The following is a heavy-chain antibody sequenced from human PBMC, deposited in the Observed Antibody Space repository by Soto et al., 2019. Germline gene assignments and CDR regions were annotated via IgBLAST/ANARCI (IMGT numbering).Heavy chain of an antibody. D-gene: IGHD3-16*01. CDR3: ARWGTTGGLDV. CDR2: TSYDGSNN. Sequence: QVQLVESGGGVVQPGTSLRLSCVGSGFTFRSYVIHWVRQAPGKGLEWVALTSYDGSNNFYGDSVTGRFTISRHNSRNTVELQMDSLTFEGTALYYCARWGTTGGLDVWGQGTLVSVSS. V-gene: IGHV3-33*05. CDR1: GFTFRSYV. J-gene: IGHJ4*02.